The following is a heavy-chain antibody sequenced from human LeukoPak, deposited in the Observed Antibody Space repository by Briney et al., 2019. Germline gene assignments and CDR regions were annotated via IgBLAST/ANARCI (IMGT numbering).Heavy chain of an antibody. CDR2: IIPMFGTA. Sequence: ASVKVSCKASGGTFSSCAISWVRQAPGQGLEWMGDIIPMFGTADNAQKFQGRVTLTADESMSTAYMELSSLRSEDTAVYYCARDGYYGSGAGHWFDPWGQGTLVTVSS. CDR1: GGTFSSCA. V-gene: IGHV1-69*13. D-gene: IGHD3-10*01. J-gene: IGHJ5*02. CDR3: ARDGYYGSGAGHWFDP.